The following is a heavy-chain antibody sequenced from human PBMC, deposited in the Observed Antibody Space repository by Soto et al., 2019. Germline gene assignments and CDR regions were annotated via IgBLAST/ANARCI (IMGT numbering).Heavy chain of an antibody. V-gene: IGHV1-18*04. J-gene: IGHJ6*02. D-gene: IGHD3-9*01. CDR3: AREHHDILKDHYTFSLYNMDV. Sequence: QVLLVQSGAEVKKPGASVKVSCKASGYTFSSYGISWVRQAPGQGLEWMGWISGYNGNTKVAQKFQGRVIMTTDTSTSTAYMELWSLTSDDTALYYCAREHHDILKDHYTFSLYNMDVWGQGTTVTVSS. CDR2: ISGYNGNT. CDR1: GYTFSSYG.